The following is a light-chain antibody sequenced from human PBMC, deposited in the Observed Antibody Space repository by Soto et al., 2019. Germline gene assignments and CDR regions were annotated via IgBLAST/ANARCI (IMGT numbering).Light chain of an antibody. CDR2: ENT. J-gene: IGLJ1*01. Sequence: QSVLEQPPSGYGAPGRRVTISCTGSSSNIGAFYDVHWYQQLPGTAPKLLIYENTNRPSGVPDRFSGSKSGTSASLGITGLQAEDEADYYCQSYDSGLGGYVFGTGTKVTVL. V-gene: IGLV1-40*01. CDR3: QSYDSGLGGYV. CDR1: SSNIGAFYD.